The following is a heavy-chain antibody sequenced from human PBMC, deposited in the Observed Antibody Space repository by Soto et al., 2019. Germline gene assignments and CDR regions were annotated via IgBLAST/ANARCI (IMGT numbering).Heavy chain of an antibody. D-gene: IGHD2-21*01. CDR3: ARFRRPSAYIGVY. CDR1: GFTFGTHW. V-gene: IGHV3-7*01. Sequence: GGSLRLSCAASGFTFGTHWMAWVRQAPGKGLEWVANINQDGSAKYHVDSVEGRFTISRDNAENSLFLQMNSLRAEDTAIYYCARFRRPSAYIGVYWGQGTLVTVSS. CDR2: INQDGSAK. J-gene: IGHJ4*02.